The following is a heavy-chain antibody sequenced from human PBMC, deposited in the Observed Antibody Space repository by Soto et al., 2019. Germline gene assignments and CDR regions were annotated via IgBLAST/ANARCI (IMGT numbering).Heavy chain of an antibody. J-gene: IGHJ5*02. Sequence: QVQLQQWGAGLLKPSETLSLTCAVYGGSFSGYYWSWIRQPPGKGLECIGEVNPSGSTNHNPSLKRRVNTSVDMSRNQFSLMLSSVTAADTAVYYCARGRTASVATAMPQGGSGWCDPWGQGTLVTVSS. CDR3: ARGRTASVATAMPQGGSGWCDP. D-gene: IGHD5-18*01. CDR2: VNPSGST. CDR1: GGSFSGYY. V-gene: IGHV4-34*01.